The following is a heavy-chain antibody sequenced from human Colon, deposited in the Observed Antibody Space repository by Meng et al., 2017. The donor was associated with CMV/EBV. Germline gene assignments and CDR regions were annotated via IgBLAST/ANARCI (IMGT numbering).Heavy chain of an antibody. CDR2: VFYTGST. CDR1: GGSVSSGNHY. Sequence: ESLKISCTVSGGSVSSGNHYWNWIRQAPGKGLEWIGYVFYTGSTNYNPSLKSRVTISVDTSKNQFSLKLHSVTAADTAVYYCARDSDLLPIGSNQRYNWFDPWGQGTLVTVSS. D-gene: IGHD2-2*01. CDR3: ARDSDLLPIGSNQRYNWFDP. J-gene: IGHJ5*02. V-gene: IGHV4-61*01.